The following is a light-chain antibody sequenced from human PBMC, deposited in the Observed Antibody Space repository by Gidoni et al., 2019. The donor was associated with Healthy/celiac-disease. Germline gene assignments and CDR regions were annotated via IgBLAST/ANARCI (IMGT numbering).Light chain of an antibody. CDR2: AAS. J-gene: IGKJ2*03. V-gene: IGKV1-39*01. CDR3: QQSYSTHGS. CDR1: HCIISY. Sequence: TQSPSSLSASGGDRVTITCRASHCIISYLNWYQQKLGKAPKLLIYAASSLQSVVPSRSSGSGSGTDFTLTISSLQPEDFETYYCQQSYSTHGSFGQGTKVEIK.